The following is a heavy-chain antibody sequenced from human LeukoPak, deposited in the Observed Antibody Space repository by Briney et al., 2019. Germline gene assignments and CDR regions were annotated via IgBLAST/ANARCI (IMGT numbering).Heavy chain of an antibody. CDR2: ISAYNGDT. CDR1: GYIFTSYG. D-gene: IGHD3-10*01. CDR3: AMVGFTRVYDVFNI. V-gene: IGHV1-18*01. J-gene: IGHJ3*02. Sequence: WASVKVSCKVSGYIFTSYGISWVRQAPGQGLEWMGWISAYNGDTKYAQKVQGRVTMTTDTSTSTAYMELRSLRSDDTAVYYCAMVGFTRVYDVFNIGGLGTMVTV.